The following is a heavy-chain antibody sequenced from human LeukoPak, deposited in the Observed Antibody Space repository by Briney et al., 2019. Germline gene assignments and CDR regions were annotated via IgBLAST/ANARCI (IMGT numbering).Heavy chain of an antibody. CDR1: GFTFSSYA. CDR3: ATGVVTASRNY. D-gene: IGHD2-21*02. Sequence: GGSLRLSCAASGFTFSSYAMSWVRQAPGKGLEWVSAISGSGGSTYYADSVKGRFTISRDNSKNTLYLQMNSLRAEDMAVYYCATGVVTASRNYWGQGTLVTVSS. CDR2: ISGSGGST. V-gene: IGHV3-23*01. J-gene: IGHJ4*02.